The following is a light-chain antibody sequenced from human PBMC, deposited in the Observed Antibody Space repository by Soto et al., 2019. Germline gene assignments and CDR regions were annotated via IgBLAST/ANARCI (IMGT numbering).Light chain of an antibody. CDR1: QSISSW. V-gene: IGKV1-5*01. CDR3: QQSWT. J-gene: IGKJ1*01. CDR2: DAS. Sequence: DIQMTLSPSTLSASVGDRVTITCRASQSISSWLAWYQQKPGKAPKLLIYDASSLESGVPSRFSGRGSGTEFTLTISSLQPDDFATYYCQQSWTFGQGTKVEIK.